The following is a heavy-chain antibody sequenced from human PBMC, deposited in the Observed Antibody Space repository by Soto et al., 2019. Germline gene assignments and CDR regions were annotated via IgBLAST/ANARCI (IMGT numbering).Heavy chain of an antibody. Sequence: GGPRRRSWAASGFTFSSYAMSGVRQAPGKGLEWVSAISGSGGSTYYADSVKGRFTISRDNSKNTLYLQMNSLRAEDTAVYYCATSSGYYRNFDYWGQGTLVTVSS. J-gene: IGHJ4*02. V-gene: IGHV3-23*01. CDR1: GFTFSSYA. D-gene: IGHD3-22*01. CDR2: ISGSGGST. CDR3: ATSSGYYRNFDY.